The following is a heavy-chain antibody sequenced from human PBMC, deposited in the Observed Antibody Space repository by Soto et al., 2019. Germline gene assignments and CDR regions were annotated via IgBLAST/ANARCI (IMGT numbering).Heavy chain of an antibody. D-gene: IGHD2-2*01. Sequence: GGSLRLSCVVSGLAFSIYWMSWVRQAPGKGLEWVANINQDGSESYYVDSVKGRFTISRDNAKNSLYLQMTSLRAEDTAVYYCARPARECNRTGCANLGQGNLVTVSS. CDR2: INQDGSES. J-gene: IGHJ4*02. CDR1: GLAFSIYW. CDR3: ARPARECNRTGCAN. V-gene: IGHV3-7*01.